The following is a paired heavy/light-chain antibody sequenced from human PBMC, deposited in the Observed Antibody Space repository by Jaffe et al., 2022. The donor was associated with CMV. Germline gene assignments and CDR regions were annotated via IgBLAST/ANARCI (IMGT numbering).Heavy chain of an antibody. D-gene: IGHD2-15*01. CDR3: ARDSVD. CDR1: GGSFSTFT. CDR2: IIPIFTTT. J-gene: IGHJ4*02. Sequence: QVQLVQSGAEVKKPGSSVKVSCKTSGGSFSTFTISWVRQAPGQGLEWIGGIIPIFTTTHYAQKFQGRVTITADESTKTAYMELSTLRSEDTAMYYCARDSVDWGQGTLVTVSS. V-gene: IGHV1-69*01.
Light chain of an antibody. CDR1: QGISNY. CDR2: AAS. V-gene: IGKV1-17*03. J-gene: IGKJ4*01. Sequence: DIQMTQSPSAMSASVGDRVTITCRASQGISNYLAWFQQKPGKVPKRLIYAASSLQSGVPSRFSGSGSGTEFTLTISSLQPEDFATYYCLQHNSYPLTFGGGTKVEIK. CDR3: LQHNSYPLT.